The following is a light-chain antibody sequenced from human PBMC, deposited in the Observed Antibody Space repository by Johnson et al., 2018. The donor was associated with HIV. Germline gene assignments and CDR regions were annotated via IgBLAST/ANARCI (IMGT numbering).Light chain of an antibody. CDR3: GTWDRGLSEGV. J-gene: IGLJ1*01. Sequence: QSVLTQPPSVSAASGQRVDISCSGSSSNIENNYLSWYQQLPHTAPRLLISDNNKRPSGIPDRFSGSKSGTSATLGITGLQTGDEADYYCGTWDRGLSEGVFGAGTKVTVL. CDR2: DNN. CDR1: SSNIENNY. V-gene: IGLV1-51*01.